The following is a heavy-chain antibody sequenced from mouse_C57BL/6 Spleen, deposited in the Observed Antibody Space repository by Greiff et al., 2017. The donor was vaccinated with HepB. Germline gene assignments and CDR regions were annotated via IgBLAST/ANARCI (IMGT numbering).Heavy chain of an antibody. CDR2: INPSSGYT. CDR1: GYTFTSYT. V-gene: IGHV1-4*01. CDR3: ARSQFSLTDY. Sequence: QVQLQQSGAELARPGASVKMSCKASGYTFTSYTMHWVKQRPGQGLEWIGYINPSSGYTKYNQKFKDKATLTADKSSSTAYMQLSILTSEDSAVYYCARSQFSLTDYWGQGTTLTVSS. J-gene: IGHJ2*01.